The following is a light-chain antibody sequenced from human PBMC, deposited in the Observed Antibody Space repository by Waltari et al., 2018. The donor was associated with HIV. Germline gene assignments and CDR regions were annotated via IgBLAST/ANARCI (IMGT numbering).Light chain of an antibody. Sequence: QSALTQPASVSESLGQSITISCTGGGSDVGNFNFVSWYQQRPGKAPRLMIYDDLKRPSGVSTRFSASKSGNMASLTISGLQVEDEADYYCCSYGGDNTFVFGGGTTVTVL. V-gene: IGLV2-23*02. CDR1: GSDVGNFNF. CDR3: CSYGGDNTFV. J-gene: IGLJ3*02. CDR2: DDL.